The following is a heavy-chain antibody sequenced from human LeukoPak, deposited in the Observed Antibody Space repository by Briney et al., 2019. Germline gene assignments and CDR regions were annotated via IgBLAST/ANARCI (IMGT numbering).Heavy chain of an antibody. J-gene: IGHJ4*02. CDR3: AKDGPYGYLTGY. CDR2: ISSSSSTI. Sequence: PGGSLRLSCAASGFTFSSYSMNWVRQAPGKGLEWVSYISSSSSTIYYADSVKGRFTISRDNSKNTLYLQMNSLRAEDTAVYYCAKDGPYGYLTGYWGQGTLVTVSS. CDR1: GFTFSSYS. V-gene: IGHV3-48*01. D-gene: IGHD5-18*01.